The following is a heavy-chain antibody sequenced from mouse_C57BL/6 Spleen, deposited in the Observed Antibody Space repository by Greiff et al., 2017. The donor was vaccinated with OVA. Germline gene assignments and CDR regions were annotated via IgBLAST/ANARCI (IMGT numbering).Heavy chain of an antibody. J-gene: IGHJ4*01. D-gene: IGHD2-5*01. Sequence: EVQLQQSGPELVKPRASVKISCKASGYTFTDYYMNWVKQSHGKSLEWIGDINPNNGGTSYNQKFKGKATLTVDKSSSTAYMELRSLTSEDSAVYYCARPYYSNYFYAMDYWGQGTSVTVSS. CDR3: ARPYYSNYFYAMDY. CDR1: GYTFTDYY. V-gene: IGHV1-26*01. CDR2: INPNNGGT.